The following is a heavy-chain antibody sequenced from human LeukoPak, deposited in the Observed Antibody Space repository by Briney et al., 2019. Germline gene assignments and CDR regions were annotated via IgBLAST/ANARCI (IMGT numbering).Heavy chain of an antibody. CDR2: ISAYNGNT. CDR1: GYTFTSYG. CDR3: ARDPKYDYVWGSYRPEEGYFDY. Sequence: ASVKVSCKASGYTFTSYGISWVRQAPGQGLEWMGWISAYNGNTNYAQKLQGRVTMTTDTSTSTAYMELRSLRSDDTAVYYCARDPKYDYVWGSYRPEEGYFDYWGQGTLVTVSP. V-gene: IGHV1-18*04. J-gene: IGHJ4*02. D-gene: IGHD3-16*02.